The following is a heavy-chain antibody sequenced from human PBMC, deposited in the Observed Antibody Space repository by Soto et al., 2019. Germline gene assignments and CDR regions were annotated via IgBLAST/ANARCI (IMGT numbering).Heavy chain of an antibody. V-gene: IGHV3-30*18. CDR3: AKGLDPVVATTPGSSIDYLHDAFDM. CDR2: ISYDGSNK. J-gene: IGHJ3*02. CDR1: GFTFSSYG. D-gene: IGHD2-15*01. Sequence: PGGSLRLSCAASGFTFSSYGMHWVRQAPGKGLEWVAVISYDGSNKYYADSVKGRFTISRDSSKSTLYLQMNGLRAEDTAVYYCAKGLDPVVATTPGSSIDYLHDAFDMWGQGTMVTVSS.